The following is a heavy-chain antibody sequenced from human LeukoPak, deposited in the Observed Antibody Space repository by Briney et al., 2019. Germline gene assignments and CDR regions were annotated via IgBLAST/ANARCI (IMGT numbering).Heavy chain of an antibody. J-gene: IGHJ5*02. V-gene: IGHV1-18*01. CDR1: GYTFTSYG. CDR3: ARGGVMITFGGVIVKYWFDP. Sequence: ASVKVSCKASGYTFTSYGINWVRQAPGQGLEWMGWISIYNGNTNYAQNLQGRVTMTTDTTTSTAYMELRSLRSDDTAVYYCARGGVMITFGGVIVKYWFDPWGQGTLVTVSS. CDR2: ISIYNGNT. D-gene: IGHD3-16*02.